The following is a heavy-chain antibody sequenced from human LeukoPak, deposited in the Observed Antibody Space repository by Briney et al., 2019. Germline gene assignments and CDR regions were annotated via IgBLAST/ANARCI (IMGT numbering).Heavy chain of an antibody. J-gene: IGHJ5*02. D-gene: IGHD6-13*01. CDR1: GGSISSSSYY. CDR2: IYYSGST. CDR3: ARRASYGSSWFSNWFDP. Sequence: SETLSLTCTVSGGSISSSSYYWGWIRQPPGKGLEWIGSIYYSGSTYYNPSLKSRVTISVDTSKNQFSLKLSSVTAADTAVYYCARRASYGSSWFSNWFDPGAREPWSPSPQ. V-gene: IGHV4-39*01.